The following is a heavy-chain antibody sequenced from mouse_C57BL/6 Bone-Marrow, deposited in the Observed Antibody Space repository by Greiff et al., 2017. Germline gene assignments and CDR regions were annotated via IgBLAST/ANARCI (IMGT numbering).Heavy chain of an antibody. CDR1: GFNITDDY. J-gene: IGHJ2*01. V-gene: IGHV14-4*01. CDR2: IDPENGDT. Sequence: EVMLVESGAELVRPGASVKLSCTASGFNITDDYMHWVKQRPEQGLEWIGWIDPENGDTEYASKFQGKATITANTSSHTAYLQLSSLTSEDTAVYYCTTVVHYWGQGTTLTVSS. D-gene: IGHD1-1*01. CDR3: TTVVHY.